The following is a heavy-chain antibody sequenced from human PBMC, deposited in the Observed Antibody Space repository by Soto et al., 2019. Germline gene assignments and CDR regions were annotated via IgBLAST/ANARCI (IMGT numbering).Heavy chain of an antibody. V-gene: IGHV3-20*01. Sequence: EVQLVESGGGVVRPGGSLRLSCAASGFTFDDYGMSWVRQAPGKGLEWVSGINWNGGSTGYADSVKGRFTISRDNAKNSLYLQMNSLRAEHTALYHCARDYCSSTSCLLNWFDPWCQGTLVTVSS. CDR2: INWNGGST. CDR1: GFTFDDYG. D-gene: IGHD2-2*01. CDR3: ARDYCSSTSCLLNWFDP. J-gene: IGHJ5*02.